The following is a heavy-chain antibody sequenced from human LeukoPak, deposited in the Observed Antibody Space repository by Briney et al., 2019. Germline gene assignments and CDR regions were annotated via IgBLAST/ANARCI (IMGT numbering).Heavy chain of an antibody. D-gene: IGHD3-3*01. V-gene: IGHV1-69*13. CDR2: IIPIFGTA. Sequence: GASVKVSCKASGGTFSSYAISWVRQAPGQGLEWMGGIIPIFGTANYAQKFQGRVTITADESTSTAYMELSSLRSDDTAVYYCARVSYDIWSGFSEYMDVWGKGTTVTVSS. J-gene: IGHJ6*03. CDR1: GGTFSSYA. CDR3: ARVSYDIWSGFSEYMDV.